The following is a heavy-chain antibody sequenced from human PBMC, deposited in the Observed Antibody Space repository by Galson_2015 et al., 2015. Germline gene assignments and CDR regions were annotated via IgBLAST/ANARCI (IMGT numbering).Heavy chain of an antibody. Sequence: SLRLSCAASGFTFSSDWMHWVRQAPGKGLVWVSRINSDGTDKTYADSVKGRFTISRDNAKNTLYLQMNSLRAEDTAVYYCARDPLWDRTVGFDYRGQGTLVTVSS. CDR1: GFTFSSDW. CDR2: INSDGTDK. CDR3: ARDPLWDRTVGFDY. J-gene: IGHJ4*02. V-gene: IGHV3-74*01. D-gene: IGHD3-16*01.